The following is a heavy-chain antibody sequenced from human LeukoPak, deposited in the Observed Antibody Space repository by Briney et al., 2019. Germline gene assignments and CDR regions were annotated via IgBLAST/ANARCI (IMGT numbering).Heavy chain of an antibody. CDR3: ARGGCSGGSCIYYYGMDV. D-gene: IGHD2-15*01. J-gene: IGHJ6*02. Sequence: SVTVSLMSSVGTFSNYAISWVGQAPGQGREWMGRIIPYLGIRNYAQKFQGRVTITADKPTSTAYMELSSLRSEDTAVYYCARGGCSGGSCIYYYGMDVWGQGTTVTVSS. CDR2: IIPYLGIR. CDR1: VGTFSNYA. V-gene: IGHV1-69*04.